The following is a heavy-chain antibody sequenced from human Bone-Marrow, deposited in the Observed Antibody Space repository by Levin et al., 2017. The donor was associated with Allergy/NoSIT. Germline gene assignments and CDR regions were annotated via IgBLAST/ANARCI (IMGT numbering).Heavy chain of an antibody. CDR3: ASGGGSYNY. V-gene: IGHV3-21*01. Sequence: GESLKISCTASGFTFSTNSMNWVRQAPGKGLEWGSSISSSGSHFSYGDSVRGRFTISRDNAKDSLFLQMNSLRAEDTAVYYCASGGGSYNYWGQGILVTVSS. CDR1: GFTFSTNS. D-gene: IGHD1-26*01. CDR2: ISSSGSHF. J-gene: IGHJ4*02.